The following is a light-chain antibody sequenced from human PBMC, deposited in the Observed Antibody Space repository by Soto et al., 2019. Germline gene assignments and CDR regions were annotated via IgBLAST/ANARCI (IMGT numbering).Light chain of an antibody. CDR1: SSDVGGYNY. V-gene: IGLV2-14*01. CDR2: DVS. J-gene: IGLJ1*01. CDR3: SSYTSSSTLYV. Sequence: QSALTQPASVSGSPGQSITISCTGTSSDVGGYNYVSWYQQHPGKAPTLMIYDVSTRPSGVSNRFSGSKSGNTAALTISGLQAEDEADYYFSSYTSSSTLYVFGTGTKLTVL.